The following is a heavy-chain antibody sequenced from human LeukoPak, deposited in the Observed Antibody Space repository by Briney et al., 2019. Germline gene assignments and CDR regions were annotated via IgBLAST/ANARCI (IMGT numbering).Heavy chain of an antibody. Sequence: KPGESLKISCKGSGYSFTSYWIGWVRQMPGKGLEWMGIIYPGDSDTRYSPSFQGQVTISADKSISTAYLQWSSLKASDTAMYYCARGYCSSTSCYRSSYYYMDVWGKGTTVTVSS. CDR3: ARGYCSSTSCYRSSYYYMDV. V-gene: IGHV5-51*01. J-gene: IGHJ6*03. CDR1: GYSFTSYW. CDR2: IYPGDSDT. D-gene: IGHD2-2*02.